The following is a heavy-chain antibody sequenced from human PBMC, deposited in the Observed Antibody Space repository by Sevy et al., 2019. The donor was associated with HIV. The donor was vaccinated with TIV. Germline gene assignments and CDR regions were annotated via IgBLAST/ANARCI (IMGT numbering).Heavy chain of an antibody. Sequence: GGSLRLSCAASGFTFSSYWMSWVRQAPGKGLEWVAIIKQDGSEKYYVDSVKGRFTISRDNAKNSLYLQMNSLRAEDIAGYYCWRDSRDDSSGWYFVSDLWEGYYYYYGMDVWGQGTTVTVSS. CDR2: IKQDGSEK. CDR1: GFTFSSYW. V-gene: IGHV3-7*01. J-gene: IGHJ6*02. CDR3: WRDSRDDSSGWYFVSDLWEGYYYYYGMDV. D-gene: IGHD6-19*01.